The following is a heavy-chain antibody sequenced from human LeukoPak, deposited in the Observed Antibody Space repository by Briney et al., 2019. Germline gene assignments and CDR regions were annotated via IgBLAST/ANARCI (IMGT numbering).Heavy chain of an antibody. Sequence: ASVKVSCKASGYSFTSNYIHWVRQAPGQGLEWMGMIYPRDGSTSYAQKFQGRVAVTRDTSTSTVHMELSGLRSEDTAVYYCARDQEAFDYWGQGTLVTVSS. V-gene: IGHV1-46*01. CDR3: ARDQEAFDY. CDR2: IYPRDGST. CDR1: GYSFTSNY. J-gene: IGHJ4*02.